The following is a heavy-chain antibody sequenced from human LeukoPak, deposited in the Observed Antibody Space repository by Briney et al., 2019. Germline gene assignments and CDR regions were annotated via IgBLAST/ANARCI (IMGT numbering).Heavy chain of an antibody. Sequence: ASVKVSCKASGYSFTSNYIHWVRQAPGQGLEWMGMIYPRDGSTSYAQKFQGRVAVTRDTSTSTVHMELSGLRSEDTAVYYCARDQEAFDYWGQGTLVTVSS. V-gene: IGHV1-46*01. CDR3: ARDQEAFDY. CDR2: IYPRDGST. CDR1: GYSFTSNY. J-gene: IGHJ4*02.